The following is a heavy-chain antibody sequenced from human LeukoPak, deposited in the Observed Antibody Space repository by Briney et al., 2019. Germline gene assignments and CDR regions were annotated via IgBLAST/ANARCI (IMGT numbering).Heavy chain of an antibody. D-gene: IGHD2-2*01. CDR2: IYSGGST. CDR1: GFTVSSNY. J-gene: IGHJ3*02. CDR3: ARSIVVVPAAHDADNDAFDI. Sequence: SGGSLRLSCAASGFTVSSNYMGWVRQAPGKGLEWVSVIYSGGSTYYADSVKGRFTISRDNSKNTLYLQMNSLRAEDTAVYYCARSIVVVPAAHDADNDAFDIWGQGTMVTVSS. V-gene: IGHV3-53*01.